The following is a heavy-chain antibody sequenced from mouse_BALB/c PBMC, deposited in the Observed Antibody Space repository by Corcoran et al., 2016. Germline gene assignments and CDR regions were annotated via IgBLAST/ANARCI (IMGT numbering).Heavy chain of an antibody. J-gene: IGHJ4*01. V-gene: IGHV3-6*02. CDR1: GYSITSGYY. D-gene: IGHD2-3*01. CDR2: ISYDGSN. Sequence: DVQLQESGPGLVNPSQSLSLTCSVTGYSITSGYYWNWIRQFPGNKLEWMGYISYDGSNNYNPSLKNRISINRDTSQNQFFLKLNSVTTEDTATYYCARWGLDGYYQYAMDYWGQGTSVTVSS. CDR3: ARWGLDGYYQYAMDY.